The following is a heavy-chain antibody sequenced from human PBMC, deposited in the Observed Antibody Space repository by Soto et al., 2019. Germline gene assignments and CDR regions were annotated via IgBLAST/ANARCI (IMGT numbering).Heavy chain of an antibody. V-gene: IGHV3-15*07. Sequence: EVQLEESGGGLVKPGGSLRLYCAASGFTFSNAWMKSKTDGGTTDYAAPVKGRFTISRDDSKNTLYLQMNSLKTEDTAVYYCTTDPVTMIVVVPSSGWGQGTLVTVSS. CDR2: SKTDGGTT. D-gene: IGHD3-22*01. J-gene: IGHJ4*02. CDR1: GFTFSNAW. CDR3: TTDPVTMIVVVPSSG.